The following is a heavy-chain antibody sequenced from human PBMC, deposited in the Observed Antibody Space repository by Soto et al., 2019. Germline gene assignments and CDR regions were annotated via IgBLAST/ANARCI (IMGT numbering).Heavy chain of an antibody. CDR2: IYWEDDT. CDR3: AHAYGGTSWPNDAFDV. J-gene: IGHJ3*01. Sequence: ITLKESGPTLVKPTQTLTLTCSFSGFSLSADGVGVGWIRQPPGKALEWLALIYWEDDTRYRPSLKSRLTITKDSSKNQVVLTMTNMDPVDTATYYCAHAYGGTSWPNDAFDVWGQGTVVTVSS. V-gene: IGHV2-5*02. CDR1: GFSLSADGVG. D-gene: IGHD2-2*01.